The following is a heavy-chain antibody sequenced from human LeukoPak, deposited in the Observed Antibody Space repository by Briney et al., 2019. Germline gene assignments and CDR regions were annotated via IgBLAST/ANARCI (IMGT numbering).Heavy chain of an antibody. CDR3: AKGINSWYWDS. V-gene: IGHV3-23*01. D-gene: IGHD6-13*01. J-gene: IGHJ4*02. CDR1: GFTFNSYA. CDR2: ISDSGGST. Sequence: PGGSLRLSCAASGFTFNSYALSWVRQAPGKGLEWVSGISDSGGSTYYADSVKGQFTISRDNSKNTLYLQMNSLRVEDTAVYYCAKGINSWYWDSWGQGTLVTVSS.